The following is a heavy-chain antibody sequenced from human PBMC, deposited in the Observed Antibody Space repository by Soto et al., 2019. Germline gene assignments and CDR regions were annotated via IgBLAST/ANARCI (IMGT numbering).Heavy chain of an antibody. V-gene: IGHV5-51*01. D-gene: IGHD6-13*01. Sequence: GQSLKISCKGSGYSFTSYWIGWVRQMPGKGLEWMGIIYPGDSDTRYSPSFQGQVTISADKSISTAYLQWSSLKASDTAMYYCARIAAAGSKYYYYGMDVWGQGXTVTVSS. CDR3: ARIAAAGSKYYYYGMDV. CDR1: GYSFTSYW. CDR2: IYPGDSDT. J-gene: IGHJ6*02.